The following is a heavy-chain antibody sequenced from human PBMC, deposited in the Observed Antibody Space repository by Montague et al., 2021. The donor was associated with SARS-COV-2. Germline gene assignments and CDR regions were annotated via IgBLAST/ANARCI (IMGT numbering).Heavy chain of an antibody. J-gene: IGHJ4*02. CDR1: GDFVSHDF. V-gene: IGHV4-59*02. Sequence: SETLSLTCTVSGDFVSHDFWTWIRQPPGKGLEWIGYVYYSRSSSXNPSLRGRVSIAVDTSKNQFSLRLSTATAADTAIYYCVRGPAPSGSGTFYDYWGQGTLVAVSS. CDR3: VRGPAPSGSGTFYDY. D-gene: IGHD1-26*01. CDR2: VYYSRSS.